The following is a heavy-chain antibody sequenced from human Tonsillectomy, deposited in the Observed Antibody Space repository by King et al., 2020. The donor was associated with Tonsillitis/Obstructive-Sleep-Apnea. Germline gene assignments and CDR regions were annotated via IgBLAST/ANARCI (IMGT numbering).Heavy chain of an antibody. Sequence: QLVESGPEVKKPGTSVKVSCKASGFTFTSSAVQWVRQARGQRLEWIGWIVVGSGNTNYAQKFQERVTITRDMSTSTAYMELSSLRSEDTAVYYCAAVGQLFLEEDAFDIWGQGTMVTVSS. CDR3: AAVGQLFLEEDAFDI. CDR1: GFTFTSSA. V-gene: IGHV1-58*01. D-gene: IGHD2-2*01. J-gene: IGHJ3*02. CDR2: IVVGSGNT.